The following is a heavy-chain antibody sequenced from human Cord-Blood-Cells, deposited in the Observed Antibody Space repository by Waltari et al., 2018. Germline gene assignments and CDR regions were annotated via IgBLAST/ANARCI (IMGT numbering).Heavy chain of an antibody. CDR2: IIPIFGTA. CDR3: ARYDILTGYYNYYGMDV. J-gene: IGHJ6*02. Sequence: QVQLVQSGAEVKKPGSSVKVSCKASGGTLSSYAISWVRQAPGQGLEWMGGIIPIFGTANYAQKFQGRVTITADESTSTAYMELSSLRSEDTAVYYCARYDILTGYYNYYGMDVWGQGTTVTVSS. D-gene: IGHD3-9*01. CDR1: GGTLSSYA. V-gene: IGHV1-69*01.